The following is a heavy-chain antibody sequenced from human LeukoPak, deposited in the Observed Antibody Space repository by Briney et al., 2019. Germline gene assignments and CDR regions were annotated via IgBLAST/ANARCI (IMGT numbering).Heavy chain of an antibody. CDR2: IYSGGST. J-gene: IGHJ6*03. D-gene: IGHD4-17*01. CDR1: GLTVSSNY. Sequence: GGSLRLSCAASGLTVSSNYMSWVRQAPGKGLEWVSVIYSGGSTYYADSVKGRFTISRDNSKNTLYLQMNSLRAEDTAVYYCARIYGDYTYYYYYMDVWGKGTTVTVSS. V-gene: IGHV3-53*01. CDR3: ARIYGDYTYYYYYMDV.